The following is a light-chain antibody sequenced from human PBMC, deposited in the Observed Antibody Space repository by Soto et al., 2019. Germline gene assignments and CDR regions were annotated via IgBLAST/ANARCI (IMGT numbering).Light chain of an antibody. J-gene: IGKJ1*01. V-gene: IGKV3D-20*02. CDR3: QQRSNWPQT. CDR2: GAS. CDR1: QSVSSSY. Sequence: EIVLTQSPGTLSLSPGERATLSCRASQSVSSSYLAWYQQKPGQAPRLLIYGASNRATGIAARFSGSGSGTDFTLTISSLEPEDFAVYYCQQRSNWPQTFGQGTKVE.